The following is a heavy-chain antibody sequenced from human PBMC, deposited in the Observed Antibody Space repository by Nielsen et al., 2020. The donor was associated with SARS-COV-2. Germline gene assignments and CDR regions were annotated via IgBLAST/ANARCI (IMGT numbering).Heavy chain of an antibody. V-gene: IGHV1-3*01. J-gene: IGHJ4*02. D-gene: IGHD2-8*02. CDR3: ARGGVNSWWDY. Sequence: ASVQVSCKASGYRFTSYAIHWVRQAPGQGLESMGWINAGNGYTEYSQNFQGRVTITTDTSATTAYMEVRYLKSEDTAVFYCARGGVNSWWDYWGQGTLVTVSS. CDR1: GYRFTSYA. CDR2: INAGNGYT.